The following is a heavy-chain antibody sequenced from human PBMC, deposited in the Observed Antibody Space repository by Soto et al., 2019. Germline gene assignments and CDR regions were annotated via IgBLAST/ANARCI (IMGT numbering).Heavy chain of an antibody. CDR2: ISGSGGST. Sequence: PGGSLRLSCAASQFTFSNYGMNWVRQAPGKGLEWVSGISGSGGSTYYADSVKGRFTISRDDSKNTLYLQMNSLRVEDTAVYYCAKPLDGYSYGYAIDIWGQGTMVTVSS. CDR3: AKPLDGYSYGYAIDI. D-gene: IGHD5-18*01. V-gene: IGHV3-23*01. CDR1: QFTFSNYG. J-gene: IGHJ3*02.